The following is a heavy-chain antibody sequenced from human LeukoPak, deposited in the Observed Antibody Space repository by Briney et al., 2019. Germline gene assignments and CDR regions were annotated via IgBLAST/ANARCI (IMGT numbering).Heavy chain of an antibody. CDR3: ARPRAFSYGQMYYFDY. V-gene: IGHV1-2*02. J-gene: IGHJ4*02. CDR1: GYTFTDYY. Sequence: ASVKVSFQASGYTFTDYYIHWVRQAPGQGLEWMGWIDPKTGGTNFAQKFQGRVTMTRDTSITTAYMELSRLRFDDTAVYYCARPRAFSYGQMYYFDYWGQGALVTVSS. CDR2: IDPKTGGT. D-gene: IGHD5-18*01.